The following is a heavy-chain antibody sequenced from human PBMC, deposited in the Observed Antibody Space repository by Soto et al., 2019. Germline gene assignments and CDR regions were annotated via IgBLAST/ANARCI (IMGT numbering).Heavy chain of an antibody. CDR3: ATQEVGGSYVYTFDP. D-gene: IGHD1-26*01. CDR1: GDSITTNSYF. CDR2: IYYSGTT. V-gene: IGHV4-39*01. Sequence: SETLSLTCTVSGDSITTNSYFWAWIRQPPGKGLEWIGSIYYSGTTYYNPSLKSRVTISVDTSKNQFSLKLSSVTAADTAVYYCATQEVGGSYVYTFDPWGQGTLVTVSS. J-gene: IGHJ5*02.